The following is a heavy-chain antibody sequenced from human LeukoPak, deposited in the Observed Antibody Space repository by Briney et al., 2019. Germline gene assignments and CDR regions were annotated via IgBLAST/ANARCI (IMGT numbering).Heavy chain of an antibody. CDR3: ARAPLFAETRGVFDY. J-gene: IGHJ4*02. CDR2: INHSGST. V-gene: IGHV4-34*01. CDR1: GGSFSGYY. Sequence: SPSETLSLTCAVYGGSFSGYYWSWIRQPPGKGLEWIGEINHSGSTNYNPSLKSRVTISVDTSKNQFSLKLSSVTAADTAVYYCARAPLFAETRGVFDYWGQGTLVTVSS. D-gene: IGHD3-3*01.